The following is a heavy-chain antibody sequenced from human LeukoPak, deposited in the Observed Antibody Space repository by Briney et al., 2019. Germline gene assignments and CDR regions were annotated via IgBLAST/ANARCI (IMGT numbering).Heavy chain of an antibody. V-gene: IGHV3-7*01. J-gene: IGHJ4*02. CDR1: GFTFSNAW. Sequence: GGSLRLSCAASGFTFSNAWMSWVRQAPGKGLEWVANIKQDGSEKYYVDSVKGRFTISRDNAKNSLYLQMNSLRAEDTAVYYCARASYSGSYLAYWGQGTLVTVSS. CDR3: ARASYSGSYLAY. CDR2: IKQDGSEK. D-gene: IGHD1-26*01.